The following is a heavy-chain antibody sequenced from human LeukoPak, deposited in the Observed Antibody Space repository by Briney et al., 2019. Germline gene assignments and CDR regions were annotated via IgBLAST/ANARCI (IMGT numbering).Heavy chain of an antibody. CDR1: GFTFSSYG. D-gene: IGHD3-10*01. CDR3: ARVSGSGSPAYYYYYYMDV. Sequence: GGSLRLSCAASGFTFSSYGMSWVRQAPGKGLEWVSGINWNGGSTGYADSVKGRFTISRDNAKNSLYLQMNSLRAEDTAVYYCARVSGSGSPAYYYYYYMDVWGKGTTVIVSS. J-gene: IGHJ6*03. CDR2: INWNGGST. V-gene: IGHV3-20*04.